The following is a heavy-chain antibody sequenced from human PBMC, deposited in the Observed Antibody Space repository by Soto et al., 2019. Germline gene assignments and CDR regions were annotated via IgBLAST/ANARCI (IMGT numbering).Heavy chain of an antibody. V-gene: IGHV5-51*01. CDR1: GHSFVTHW. J-gene: IGHJ4*02. CDR2: IYPGDSET. Sequence: GESLKISCQGSGHSFVTHWIGWVRQMPGKGLGWMGIIYPGDSETKYSPSFQGQVTISADKSISTAYLQWSSLKASDTALYYCVSTINGYFEYWGQGTLVTVSS. CDR3: VSTINGYFEY. D-gene: IGHD3-9*01.